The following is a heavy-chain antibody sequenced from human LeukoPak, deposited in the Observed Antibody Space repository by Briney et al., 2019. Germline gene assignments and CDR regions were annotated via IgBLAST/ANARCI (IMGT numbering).Heavy chain of an antibody. V-gene: IGHV3-23*01. CDR1: GITFSSYA. CDR2: TGSTGVST. J-gene: IGHJ4*02. Sequence: QTGGSLRLSCAASGITFSSYAMNWVRQAPGKGLEWVSGTGSTGVSTFYADSVKGRFTVSRDNSKNTLSLQMNSLRAEDTAVYYCAKDPGVVPAHYFDYWGQGTLVTVSS. D-gene: IGHD2-2*01. CDR3: AKDPGVVPAHYFDY.